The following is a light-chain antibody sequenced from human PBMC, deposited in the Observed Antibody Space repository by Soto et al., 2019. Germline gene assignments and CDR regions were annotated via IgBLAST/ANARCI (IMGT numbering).Light chain of an antibody. Sequence: DIQMTQSPSTLSASVGDTVTITCRASQSISTWMAWYQQKPGKAPKLLMFDASTLSGGVPSGFSGSASGTAFTVTISSLQPDDFATYYCLHYDSYPYTFGQGTKVEI. CDR3: LHYDSYPYT. V-gene: IGKV1-5*01. J-gene: IGKJ2*01. CDR2: DAS. CDR1: QSISTW.